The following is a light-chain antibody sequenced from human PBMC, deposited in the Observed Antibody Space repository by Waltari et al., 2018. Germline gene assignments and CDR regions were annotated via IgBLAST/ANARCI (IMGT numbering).Light chain of an antibody. CDR1: RTDIVAYNY. V-gene: IGLV2-14*03. J-gene: IGLJ2*01. CDR2: DVS. CDR3: SSYTNTNTFVL. Sequence: QSALTQPASVSGSPGQPTTISCIGTRTDIVAYNYVPWYQQYPGKAPKLMIFDVSKRPSGVSDRFSASKSANTASLTISGLQAEDEADYYCSSYTNTNTFVLFGGGTKVTVL.